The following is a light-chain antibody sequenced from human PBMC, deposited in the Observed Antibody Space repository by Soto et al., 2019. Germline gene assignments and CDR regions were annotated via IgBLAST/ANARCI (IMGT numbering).Light chain of an antibody. V-gene: IGKV3-20*01. CDR3: QQYGTSPLT. Sequence: EIVLTQSPGTLSLSPGERATLSCRASQRVSSSFIAGYQQKPGQAPRLLTFVASSRATGIPDRFSGSGSQTDFTLTIRSLEPEAVAVYYCQQYGTSPLTFDGGTKAE. CDR2: VAS. CDR1: QRVSSSF. J-gene: IGKJ4*01.